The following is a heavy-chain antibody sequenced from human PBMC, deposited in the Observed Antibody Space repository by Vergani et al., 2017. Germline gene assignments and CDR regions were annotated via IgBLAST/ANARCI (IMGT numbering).Heavy chain of an antibody. Sequence: EVQLVESGGGLVKPGGSLRLSCAASGFTFSNAWMSWVRQAPGKGLEWVGRIKSKTDGGTTDYAAPVKGRFTISRDDSKNTLYLQMNSLKTEDTAVYYCARGAPMRAQHDTIAPYYYYYSMDVWGQGTTVTVSS. D-gene: IGHD2-2*01. CDR3: ARGAPMRAQHDTIAPYYYYYSMDV. J-gene: IGHJ6*02. CDR2: IKSKTDGGTT. CDR1: GFTFSNAW. V-gene: IGHV3-15*01.